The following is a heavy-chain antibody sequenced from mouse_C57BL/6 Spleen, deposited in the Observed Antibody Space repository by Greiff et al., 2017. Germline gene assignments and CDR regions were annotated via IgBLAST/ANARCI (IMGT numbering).Heavy chain of an antibody. CDR2: IYPGDGDT. D-gene: IGHD2-1*01. J-gene: IGHJ2*01. Sequence: VQLQQSGAELVKPGASVKISCKASGYAFSSYWMNWVKQRPGKGLEWIGQIYPGDGDTNYNGKFKGKATLTADKSSSTAYMQLSSLTSEDSAVYFCARSHYGNYDYFDYWGQGTTLTVSS. CDR1: GYAFSSYW. CDR3: ARSHYGNYDYFDY. V-gene: IGHV1-80*01.